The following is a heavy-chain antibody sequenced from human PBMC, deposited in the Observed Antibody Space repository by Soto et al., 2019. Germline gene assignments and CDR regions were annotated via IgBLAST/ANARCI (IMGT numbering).Heavy chain of an antibody. D-gene: IGHD3-3*01. CDR1: GGSVSSGSYY. CDR3: SRATEGIWRGYYRGMDV. V-gene: IGHV4-61*01. J-gene: IGHJ6*02. CDR2: IYYSGST. Sequence: SETLSLTCTVSGGSVSSGSYYWSWIRQPPGKGLEWIGYIYYSGSTNYNPSLKSRVTISVDTSKNQFSLKLSSVTAADTAVYYCSRATEGIWRGYYRGMDVWGQGTTVTVSS.